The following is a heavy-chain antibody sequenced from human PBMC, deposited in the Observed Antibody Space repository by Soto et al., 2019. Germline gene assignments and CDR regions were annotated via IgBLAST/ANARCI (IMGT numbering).Heavy chain of an antibody. D-gene: IGHD3-22*01. CDR1: GYTFTGYY. CDR3: ARDVGDYYDSSGFNFDP. CDR2: INPNSGGT. J-gene: IGHJ5*02. V-gene: IGHV1-2*02. Sequence: GASVKVSCKASGYTFTGYYMHWVRQAPGQGLEWMGWINPNSGGTNYARKFQGRVTMTRDTSISTAYMELSRLRSDDTAVYYCARDVGDYYDSSGFNFDPWGQGTLVTVSS.